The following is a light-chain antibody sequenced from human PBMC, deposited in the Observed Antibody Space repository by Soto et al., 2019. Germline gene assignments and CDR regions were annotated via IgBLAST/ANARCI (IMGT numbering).Light chain of an antibody. CDR1: SSDVGGYNY. V-gene: IGLV2-14*01. CDR3: CSYTTSHTRQMV. CDR2: DVT. J-gene: IGLJ1*01. Sequence: QSVLTQPASVSGSPGQSITISCTGTSSDVGGYNYVSWYQQQPGKAPKFMIYDVTNRPSGVSNRFSGSKSGNTASLTISGLQAEDEADYYCCSYTTSHTRQMVFGTGTRSPT.